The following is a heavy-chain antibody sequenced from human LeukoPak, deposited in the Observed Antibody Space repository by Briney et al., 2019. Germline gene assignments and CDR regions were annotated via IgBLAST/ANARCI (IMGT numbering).Heavy chain of an antibody. Sequence: ASVKVSCKASGYTFTGHYIHWVRQAPGQGLEWMGRINPNSGGTNAAQKFQARVTMTRDTSTRTVYMELSRLRSDDTAVYYCATELGSGSPYWGYFQHWGQGTLVTVSS. D-gene: IGHD2-15*01. CDR3: ATELGSGSPYWGYFQH. CDR2: INPNSGGT. V-gene: IGHV1-2*02. CDR1: GYTFTGHY. J-gene: IGHJ1*01.